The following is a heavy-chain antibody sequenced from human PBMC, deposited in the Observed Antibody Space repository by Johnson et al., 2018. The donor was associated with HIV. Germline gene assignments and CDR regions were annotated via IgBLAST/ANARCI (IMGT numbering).Heavy chain of an antibody. CDR3: ARGGAVTRRSADAFDI. J-gene: IGHJ3*02. D-gene: IGHD4-11*01. V-gene: IGHV3-11*04. Sequence: QVQLVESGGGLVKPGGSLRLSCAASGFSFNDYYMSWIRQAPGKGLEWVSYISSTGSSIKYVDSVKGRFTISRDNPKNTMYLQMNSLRAEDTAVYYCARGGAVTRRSADAFDIWGQGTMVTVSS. CDR1: GFSFNDYY. CDR2: ISSTGSSI.